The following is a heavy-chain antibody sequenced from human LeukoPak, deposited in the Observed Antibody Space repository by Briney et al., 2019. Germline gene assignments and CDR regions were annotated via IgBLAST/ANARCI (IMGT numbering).Heavy chain of an antibody. Sequence: SETLSLTCTVSGGSISSSNWWSWVRQPPGKGLEWIGEIYHSGSTNYNPSLKSRVTISVDTSKNQFSLNLKYVTAADTAVYYCAREGGYYSGNWFIDYWGQGTLVTVSS. CDR3: AREGGYYSGNWFIDY. J-gene: IGHJ4*02. CDR1: GGSISSSNW. V-gene: IGHV4-4*02. CDR2: IYHSGST. D-gene: IGHD6-13*01.